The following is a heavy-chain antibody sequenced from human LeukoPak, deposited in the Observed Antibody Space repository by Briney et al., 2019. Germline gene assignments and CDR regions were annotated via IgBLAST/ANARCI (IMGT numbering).Heavy chain of an antibody. CDR2: IYTSGTT. D-gene: IGHD3-9*01. CDR1: GVSIRSGSYY. V-gene: IGHV4-61*02. CDR3: AREVSDYDILTGWIDY. Sequence: SETLSLTCTVSGVSIRSGSYYWSWIRQPAGKGLEWIGRIYTSGTTNYNPSLKSRVAISVGTSKSQFSLKLNSVTAADTAVYYCAREVSDYDILTGWIDYWGQGALVSVSS. J-gene: IGHJ4*02.